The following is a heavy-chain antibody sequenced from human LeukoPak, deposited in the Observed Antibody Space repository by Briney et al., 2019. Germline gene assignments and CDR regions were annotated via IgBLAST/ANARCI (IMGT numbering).Heavy chain of an antibody. CDR3: GRYCSSTSCYRGFDY. CDR2: IYYSGST. J-gene: IGHJ4*02. D-gene: IGHD2-2*01. CDR1: GGSISSSSYY. Sequence: SETLSLTCTVSGGSISSSSYYWGWIRQPPGKGLEWIGSIYYSGSTYYNPSLKSRVTISVDTSKNQFSLKLSSVTAADTAVYYCGRYCSSTSCYRGFDYWGQGTLVTVSS. V-gene: IGHV4-39*01.